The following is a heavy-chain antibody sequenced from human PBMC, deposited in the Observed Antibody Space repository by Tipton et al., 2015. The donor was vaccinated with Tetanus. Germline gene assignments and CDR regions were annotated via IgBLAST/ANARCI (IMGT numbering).Heavy chain of an antibody. D-gene: IGHD3-9*01. J-gene: IGHJ5*02. CDR1: GFIFSDHW. V-gene: IGHV3-7*01. CDR2: IQTDGSEG. Sequence: SLRLSCAASGFIFSDHWMTWVRQAPGKGLEWVASIQTDGSEGHFEDSVKGRFTNSRDNTKNSLYLQMSSLRNDDTAVYYCVTGTLRYGSWGQGTLVTVSS. CDR3: VTGTLRYGS.